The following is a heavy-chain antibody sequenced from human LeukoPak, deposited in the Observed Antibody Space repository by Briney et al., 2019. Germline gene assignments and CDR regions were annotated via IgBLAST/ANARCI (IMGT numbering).Heavy chain of an antibody. Sequence: KTSETLSLTCAVSGGSFSGFYWSWIRQPPGKGLEWIGEINHSGSTNYTPSLKSRVTISVDTSKNQFSLKLSSVTAADTAVYYCARGMNFGVVIPRAFDIWGQGTMVTVSS. V-gene: IGHV4-34*01. J-gene: IGHJ3*02. CDR1: GGSFSGFY. CDR3: ARGMNFGVVIPRAFDI. CDR2: INHSGST. D-gene: IGHD3-3*01.